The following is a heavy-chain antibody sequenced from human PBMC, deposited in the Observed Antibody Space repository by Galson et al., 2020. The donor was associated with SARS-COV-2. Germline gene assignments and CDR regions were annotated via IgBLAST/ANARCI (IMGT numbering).Heavy chain of an antibody. CDR1: GFTFSSYA. CDR3: VRGDWLLFSSAFDI. V-gene: IGHV3-30-3*01. CDR2: ISYDGSNK. D-gene: IGHD3-9*01. J-gene: IGHJ3*02. Sequence: SLKISCAASGFTFSSYAMHWVRQAPGKGLEWVAVISYDGSNKYYADSVKGRFTISRDNSKNTLYLQMNSLRAEDTAVYYCVRGDWLLFSSAFDIWGQGTMVTVSS.